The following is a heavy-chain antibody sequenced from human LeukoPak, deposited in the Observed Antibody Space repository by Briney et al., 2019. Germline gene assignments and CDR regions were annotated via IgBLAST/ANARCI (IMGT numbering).Heavy chain of an antibody. CDR1: GFTFSSYA. J-gene: IGHJ4*02. D-gene: IGHD3-22*01. CDR3: AREYYDSSGYSGGFDY. V-gene: IGHV3-23*01. CDR2: ISGSGGST. Sequence: PGGSLRLSCAASGFTFSSYAMSWVRQAPGKGLEWVSAISGSGGSTYYADSVKGRFTISRDNSKNTLYLQMNSLRAEDTAVYYCAREYYDSSGYSGGFDYWGQGTLVTVSS.